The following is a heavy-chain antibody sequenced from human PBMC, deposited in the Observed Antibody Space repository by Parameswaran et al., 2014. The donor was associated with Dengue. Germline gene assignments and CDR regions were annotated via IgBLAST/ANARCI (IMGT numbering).Heavy chain of an antibody. V-gene: IGHV3-23*01. J-gene: IGHJ6*02. Sequence: RWIRQPPGKGLEWVSAISGSGGSTYYADSVKGRFTISRDNSKNTLYLQMNSLRAEDTAVYYCARLMLRFSYGMDVWGQGTTVTVSS. CDR3: ARLMLRFSYGMDV. D-gene: IGHD2-8*01. CDR2: ISGSGGST.